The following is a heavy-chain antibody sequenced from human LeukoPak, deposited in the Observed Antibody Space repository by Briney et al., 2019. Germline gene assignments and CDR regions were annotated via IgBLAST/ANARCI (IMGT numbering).Heavy chain of an antibody. V-gene: IGHV3-53*01. J-gene: IGHJ4*02. CDR2: IYSGGST. Sequence: GGSLRLSCAASGFTFDDYGMSWVRQAPGKGLEWVSVIYSGGSTFYADSVKGRFTISRDNSKNTLYLQMNSLRAEDTAVYYCARGGESFLGMAAAGRFDYWGQGTLVTVSS. D-gene: IGHD6-13*01. CDR1: GFTFDDYG. CDR3: ARGGESFLGMAAAGRFDY.